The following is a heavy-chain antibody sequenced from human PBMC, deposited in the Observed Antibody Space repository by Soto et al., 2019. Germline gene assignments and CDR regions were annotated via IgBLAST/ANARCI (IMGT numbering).Heavy chain of an antibody. CDR2: ISYDGSNK. V-gene: IGHV3-30*18. D-gene: IGHD3-10*01. CDR1: GFTFSSYG. J-gene: IGHJ4*02. Sequence: GGSLRLSCAASGFTFSSYGMHWVRQAPGKGLEWVAVISYDGSNKYYADSVKGRFTISRDNSKNTLYLQMNSLRAEDTAVYYCAKDNSGWFGEFKQPDYWGQGTLVTVSS. CDR3: AKDNSGWFGEFKQPDY.